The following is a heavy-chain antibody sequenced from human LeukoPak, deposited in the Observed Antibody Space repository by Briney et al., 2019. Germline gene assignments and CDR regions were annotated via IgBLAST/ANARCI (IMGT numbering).Heavy chain of an antibody. Sequence: QTGGSLRLPCAASGFTFSSYGMHWVRQAPGKGLEWVAVIWYDGSNKYYADSVKGRFTISRDNSKNTLYLQMNSLRAEDTAVYYCARAGDSSSEYYFDYWGQGTLVTVSS. J-gene: IGHJ4*02. V-gene: IGHV3-33*01. CDR2: IWYDGSNK. D-gene: IGHD6-6*01. CDR1: GFTFSSYG. CDR3: ARAGDSSSEYYFDY.